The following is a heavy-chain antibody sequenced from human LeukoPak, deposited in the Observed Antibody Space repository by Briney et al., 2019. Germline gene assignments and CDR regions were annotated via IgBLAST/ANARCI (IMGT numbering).Heavy chain of an antibody. V-gene: IGHV4-39*07. CDR2: IYYSGST. D-gene: IGHD3-10*01. CDR3: ARVSPIYYGSGSYYGGYFDY. CDR1: GGSISSSDYY. J-gene: IGHJ4*02. Sequence: PSETLSLTCTVSGGSISSSDYYWGWIRQPPGKGLEWIGSIYYSGSTYYNPSLKSRVTISVDTSKNQFSLKLSSVTAADTAVYYCARVSPIYYGSGSYYGGYFDYWGQGTLVTVSS.